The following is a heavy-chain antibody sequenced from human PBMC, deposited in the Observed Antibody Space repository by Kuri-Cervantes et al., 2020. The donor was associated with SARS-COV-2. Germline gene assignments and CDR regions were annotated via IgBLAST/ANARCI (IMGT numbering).Heavy chain of an antibody. Sequence: GESLKISCAASGFTFSSYAMSWVRQAPGKGLEWVSAINGSGGSTYYADSVKGRFTISRDNSKNTLYLQMNSLRAEDTAVYYCANLPAAINNYYYYYMDVWGKGTTVTVSS. CDR1: GFTFSSYA. D-gene: IGHD2-2*02. J-gene: IGHJ6*03. CDR2: INGSGGST. CDR3: ANLPAAINNYYYYYMDV. V-gene: IGHV3-23*01.